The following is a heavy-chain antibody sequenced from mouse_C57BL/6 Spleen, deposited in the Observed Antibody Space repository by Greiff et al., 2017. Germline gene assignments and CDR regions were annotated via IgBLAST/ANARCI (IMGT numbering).Heavy chain of an antibody. J-gene: IGHJ4*01. V-gene: IGHV1-64*01. CDR1: GYTFTSYW. D-gene: IGHD2-3*01. Sequence: QVQLQQPGAELVKPGASVKLSCKASGYTFTSYWMHWVKQRPGQGLEWIGMIHPNSGSTNYNEKFKSKATLTVDKSSSTAYMQLSSLTSEDSAVYYCARSTYDGYYAYAMDYWGQGTSVTVSS. CDR2: IHPNSGST. CDR3: ARSTYDGYYAYAMDY.